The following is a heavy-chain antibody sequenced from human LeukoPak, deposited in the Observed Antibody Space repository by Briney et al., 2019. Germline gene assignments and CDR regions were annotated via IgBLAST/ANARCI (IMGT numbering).Heavy chain of an antibody. Sequence: AGGSLRLSCAASGFTFSSYWMSWVRQAPGKGLEWVANIKQDGSEKYYVDSVKGRFTISRDNAKNSLYLQMNSLRAEDTAVYYCARVRGVLSRYYFDYWGQGTLVTVSS. CDR3: ARVRGVLSRYYFDY. CDR2: IKQDGSEK. D-gene: IGHD3-10*01. J-gene: IGHJ4*02. CDR1: GFTFSSYW. V-gene: IGHV3-7*01.